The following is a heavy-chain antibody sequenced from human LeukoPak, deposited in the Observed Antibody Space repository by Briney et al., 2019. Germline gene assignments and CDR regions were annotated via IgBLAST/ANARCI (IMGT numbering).Heavy chain of an antibody. CDR3: ASRNSGSYSQLDY. Sequence: SQTLSLTCTVSGGSISSGDYYRSWIRQPLGKGLEWIGYIYYSGSTYYNPSLKSRVTISVDTSKNQFSLKLSSVTAADTAVYYCASRNSGSYSQLDYWGQGTLVTVSS. CDR2: IYYSGST. J-gene: IGHJ4*02. D-gene: IGHD3-10*01. CDR1: GGSISSGDYY. V-gene: IGHV4-30-4*08.